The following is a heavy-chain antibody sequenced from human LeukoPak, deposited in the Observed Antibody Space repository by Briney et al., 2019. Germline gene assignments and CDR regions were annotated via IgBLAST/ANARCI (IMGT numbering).Heavy chain of an antibody. CDR3: ARRGGLTLFGVVTQYYFDY. J-gene: IGHJ4*02. D-gene: IGHD3-3*01. Sequence: PGGSLRLSCAASGLIVSSNYMSWVRQAPGKGLEWIGEINHSGSTNYNPSLKSRVTISVDTSKNQFSLKLSSVTAADTAVYYCARRGGLTLFGVVTQYYFDYWGQGTLVTVSS. V-gene: IGHV4-34*01. CDR1: GLIVSSNY. CDR2: INHSGST.